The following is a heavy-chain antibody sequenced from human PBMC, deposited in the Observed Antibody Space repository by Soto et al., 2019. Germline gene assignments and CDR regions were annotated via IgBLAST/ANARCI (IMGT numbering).Heavy chain of an antibody. D-gene: IGHD6-6*01. CDR2: ISTYNGNT. CDR3: ARDPQYSTSSGVFDS. Sequence: QVQLVQSGAEVKKPGASVKVSCKASGYTFTTYAISWVRQAPGQGLEWMGRISTYNGNTKYAQKLQGRVTMTTDTSTSTAYMELRSLRSDDTAVYYCARDPQYSTSSGVFDSWGQGTLVTVSS. J-gene: IGHJ4*02. V-gene: IGHV1-18*01. CDR1: GYTFTTYA.